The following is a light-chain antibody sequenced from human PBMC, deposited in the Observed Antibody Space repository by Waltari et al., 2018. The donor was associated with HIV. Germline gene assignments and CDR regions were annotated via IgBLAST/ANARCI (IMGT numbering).Light chain of an antibody. V-gene: IGLV2-14*03. CDR1: SSDVGGYNF. Sequence: QSALTQPASVSGSPGQSITISCTGSSSDVGGYNFVSWYQHHPGKAPRVLIYDVTTRPSGVSDRFSGSRSGDTASLTISGLQPEDEADYYCESYTSTSVWVFGGGTRLTVL. J-gene: IGLJ3*02. CDR2: DVT. CDR3: ESYTSTSVWV.